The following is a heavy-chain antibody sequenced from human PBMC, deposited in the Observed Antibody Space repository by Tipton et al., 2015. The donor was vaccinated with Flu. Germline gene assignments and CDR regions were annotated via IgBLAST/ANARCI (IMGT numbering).Heavy chain of an antibody. CDR1: GGSISSYY. D-gene: IGHD2/OR15-2a*01. Sequence: GLVKPSETLSLTCSVSGGSISSYYWSWIRQPAGKGLEWIGRILTGGSTNYNPSLKSRVTMSVDTSKNQFSLKLSSVTAADAAVYYCARHTRIAIGGLNWFDPWGQGTLVTVSS. CDR3: ARHTRIAIGGLNWFDP. V-gene: IGHV4-4*07. CDR2: ILTGGST. J-gene: IGHJ5*02.